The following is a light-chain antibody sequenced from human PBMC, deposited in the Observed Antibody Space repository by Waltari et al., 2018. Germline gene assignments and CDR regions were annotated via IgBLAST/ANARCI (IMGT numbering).Light chain of an antibody. J-gene: IGKJ4*01. V-gene: IGKV3-20*01. CDR2: AAS. CDR3: QQYSTSPLT. Sequence: EIVLTQFPATLSLSPGERATLSCSASQSVSFNYLAWFNQNPDQPLRLFIYAASTRAPGIPYRFSGSGSGTDFTLTISRLEPADFAVYYCQQYSTSPLTFGGGTKVEI. CDR1: QSVSFNY.